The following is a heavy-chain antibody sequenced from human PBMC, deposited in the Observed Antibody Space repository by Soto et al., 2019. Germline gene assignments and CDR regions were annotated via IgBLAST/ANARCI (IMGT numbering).Heavy chain of an antibody. V-gene: IGHV3-15*01. CDR1: GFTFSNAW. J-gene: IGHJ4*02. Sequence: GGSLRLSCAASGFTFSNAWMSWVRQAPGKGLEWVGRIKSKTDGGTTDYAAPVKGRFTISRDDSKNTLYLQMNSLKTEDTAVYYCTTDVDIVATISPLDYWGQETLVTVSS. CDR2: IKSKTDGGTT. CDR3: TTDVDIVATISPLDY. D-gene: IGHD5-12*01.